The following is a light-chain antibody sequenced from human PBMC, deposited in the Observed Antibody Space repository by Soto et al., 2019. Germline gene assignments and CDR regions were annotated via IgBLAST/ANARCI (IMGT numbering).Light chain of an antibody. CDR2: GAF. V-gene: IGKV3-11*01. CDR1: PSVTNY. CDR3: QQRNIWPPVT. J-gene: IGKJ5*01. Sequence: IVLTQSPATLSLSPGERPTLSYRASPSVTNYLAWYQQKPGQAPRLVIYGAFNRAAGIPARFSGSGSGTDFTLTISSLEPEDFAVYYCQQRNIWPPVTFGQGTRLEIK.